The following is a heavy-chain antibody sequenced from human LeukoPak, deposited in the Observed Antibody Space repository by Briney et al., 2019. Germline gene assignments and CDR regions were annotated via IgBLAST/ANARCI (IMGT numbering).Heavy chain of an antibody. Sequence: GGSLRLSCAASGFTFSSYGMHWVRQAPGKGLEWVAFIRYDGSNKYYADSVKGRFTISRDNSKNTLYLQMNSLRAEDTAVYYCAKDRDVDTAMVSDYWGQGTLVTVSS. CDR3: AKDRDVDTAMVSDY. J-gene: IGHJ4*02. CDR1: GFTFSSYG. V-gene: IGHV3-30*02. CDR2: IRYDGSNK. D-gene: IGHD5-18*01.